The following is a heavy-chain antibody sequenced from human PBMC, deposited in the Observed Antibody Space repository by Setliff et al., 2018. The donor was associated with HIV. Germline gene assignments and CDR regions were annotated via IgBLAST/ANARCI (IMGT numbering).Heavy chain of an antibody. CDR3: ARDYSGTYQQIIDVYYFDL. CDR1: GASITDYF. D-gene: IGHD1-26*01. Sequence: PSETLSLTCTISGASITDYFWNWIRQPAGKGLEWIGRIHSSGSFNTNPSLESRVSMSVETSKNQVSLNLSSVTAAGTAIYYCARDYSGTYQQIIDVYYFDLWGQGSLVTVSS. CDR2: IHSSGSF. V-gene: IGHV4-4*07. J-gene: IGHJ4*02.